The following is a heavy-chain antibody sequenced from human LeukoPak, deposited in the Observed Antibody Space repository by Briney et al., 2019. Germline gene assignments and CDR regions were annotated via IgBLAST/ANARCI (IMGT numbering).Heavy chain of an antibody. Sequence: ASVKVSCKASGYTFTGYYMHWVRQAPGQGLEWMGWINPNSGGTNYAQKFQGRVTMTRDTSISTAYMELSRLRSDDTAVYYCARDLYYYGSRYYYYYMDVWGKGTTVTASS. CDR2: INPNSGGT. J-gene: IGHJ6*03. V-gene: IGHV1-2*02. CDR3: ARDLYYYGSRYYYYYMDV. CDR1: GYTFTGYY. D-gene: IGHD3-10*01.